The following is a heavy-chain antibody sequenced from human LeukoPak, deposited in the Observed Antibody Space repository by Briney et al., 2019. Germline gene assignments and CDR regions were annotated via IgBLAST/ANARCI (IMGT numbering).Heavy chain of an antibody. CDR1: GFTFSNYN. CDR3: ARVYQLLYYCMDV. CDR2: ISSSSSYI. J-gene: IGHJ6*03. Sequence: PGGSLRLSCAASGFTFSNYNMNWVRQAPGKGLEWVSSISSSSSYIYYADSVKGRFTISRDNAKNSLYLQMNSLRAEDTAVYYCARVYQLLYYCMDVWGKGTTVTVSS. V-gene: IGHV3-21*01. D-gene: IGHD2-2*01.